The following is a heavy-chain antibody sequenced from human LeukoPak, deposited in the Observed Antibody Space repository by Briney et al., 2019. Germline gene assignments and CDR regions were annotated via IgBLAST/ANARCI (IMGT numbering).Heavy chain of an antibody. V-gene: IGHV4-34*01. CDR3: ARGLVEATLRSPGRGKPYYYYYMDV. CDR2: INHSGST. J-gene: IGHJ6*03. Sequence: LETLSLTCAVYAGSFSGYYWSWIRQPPGKGLEWIGEINHSGSTNYNPSVKSRVTISVDKSKIQFSLKLSSVTAADTAVYYCARGLVEATLRSPGRGKPYYYYYMDVWGKGTTVTISS. CDR1: AGSFSGYY. D-gene: IGHD4-17*01.